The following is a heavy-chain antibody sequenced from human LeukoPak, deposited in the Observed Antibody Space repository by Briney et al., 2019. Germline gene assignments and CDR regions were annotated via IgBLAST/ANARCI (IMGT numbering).Heavy chain of an antibody. V-gene: IGHV3-53*01. D-gene: IGHD5-12*01. J-gene: IGHJ4*02. CDR2: IYSGGST. Sequence: GGSLTLSCAASGLTLSSNYTRWPRHAPGKALEWVSDIYSGGSTYYADSVKGRFTISRDNSKNTLYLQRNSLRAEDTAVYYCAREVGYSGYDLNPRFDYWGQGTLVTVSS. CDR3: AREVGYSGYDLNPRFDY. CDR1: GLTLSSNY.